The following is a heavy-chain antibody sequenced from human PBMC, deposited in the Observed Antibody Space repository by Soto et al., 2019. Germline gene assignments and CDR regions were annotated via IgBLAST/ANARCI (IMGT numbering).Heavy chain of an antibody. CDR1: GYAFSFG. J-gene: IGHJ4*02. V-gene: IGHV1-18*01. Sequence: ASVKVSCKASGYAFSFGFSWVRQAPGQGLEWMGWISASDGSTNSAQKFRGRISLTTDTSTNTAYLDLLSLTSDDTAVYYCARGLSGYLDYWGQGTLVTVSS. CDR3: ARGLSGYLDY. D-gene: IGHD3-22*01. CDR2: ISASDGST.